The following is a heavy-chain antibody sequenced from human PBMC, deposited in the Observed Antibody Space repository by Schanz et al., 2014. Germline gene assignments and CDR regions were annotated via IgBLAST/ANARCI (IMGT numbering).Heavy chain of an antibody. CDR2: IGNGGVTI. J-gene: IGHJ4*02. CDR1: GFTFSIYA. D-gene: IGHD3-10*01. V-gene: IGHV3-48*04. CDR3: ARIGGSDFDY. Sequence: EVHLVESGGGLVQPGGSLRLSCSASGFTFSIYAMHWIRQPPGRGLEWVSYIGNGGVTIYYADSVKGRFTISRDNSKNSLYLQMNSLRAEDTAVYYCARIGGSDFDYWAQGTLVTVSS.